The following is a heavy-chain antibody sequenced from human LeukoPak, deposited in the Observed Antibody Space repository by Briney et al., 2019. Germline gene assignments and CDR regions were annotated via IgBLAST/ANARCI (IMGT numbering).Heavy chain of an antibody. D-gene: IGHD5-18*01. CDR1: VGSGSNYY. V-gene: IGHV4-59*02. Sequence: PSETMSLTCTVSVGSGSNYYWSWIRQPPGKGLEWIGYVYKSGGTRYNPSLKRRVTISVDTSKNQFSLKLNYVTTADTAVYYCARRRFSSGLVEYWGQGTLVTVSS. J-gene: IGHJ4*02. CDR3: ARRRFSSGLVEY. CDR2: VYKSGGT.